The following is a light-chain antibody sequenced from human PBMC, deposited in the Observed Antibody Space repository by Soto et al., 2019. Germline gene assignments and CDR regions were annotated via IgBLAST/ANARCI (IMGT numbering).Light chain of an antibody. CDR3: SSYAGSNNLV. J-gene: IGLJ2*01. CDR2: EVT. Sequence: QSVLTQPPSASGSPGQSVTISCTGTNSDVGAYNYVSWYQQHPGRAPKLLIFEVTKRPSGVPDRFSGSKSDNTASLTVSGPQADDEADYYCSSYAGSNNLVFGGGTQLTVL. CDR1: NSDVGAYNY. V-gene: IGLV2-8*01.